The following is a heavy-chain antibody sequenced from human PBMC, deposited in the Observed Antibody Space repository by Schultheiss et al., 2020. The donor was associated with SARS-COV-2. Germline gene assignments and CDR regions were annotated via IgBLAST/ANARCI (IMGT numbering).Heavy chain of an antibody. D-gene: IGHD5-18*01. V-gene: IGHV3-15*01. CDR2: IKSKTDGGTT. Sequence: GGSLRLSCAASGFTFSNAWMSWVRQAPGKGLEWVGRIKSKTDGGTTDYAAPVKGRFTISRDDSKNTLYLQMNSLKTEDTAVYYCTRHFGGYSYGFWGQGTLVTVSS. CDR1: GFTFSNAW. J-gene: IGHJ4*02. CDR3: TRHFGGYSYGF.